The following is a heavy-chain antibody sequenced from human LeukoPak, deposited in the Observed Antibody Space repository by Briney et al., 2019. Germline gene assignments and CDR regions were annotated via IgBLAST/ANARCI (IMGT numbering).Heavy chain of an antibody. J-gene: IGHJ4*02. V-gene: IGHV3-20*04. CDR1: GFTFDDYG. D-gene: IGHD3-22*01. CDR3: AKGQNYYDSSGAFDY. CDR2: INWNGGST. Sequence: GGSLRLSCAASGFTFDDYGMSWVRQAPGKGLEWISGINWNGGSTAYADSVKGRFTISRDNSKNTLYLQMNSLRAEDTAVYYCAKGQNYYDSSGAFDYWGQGTLVTVSS.